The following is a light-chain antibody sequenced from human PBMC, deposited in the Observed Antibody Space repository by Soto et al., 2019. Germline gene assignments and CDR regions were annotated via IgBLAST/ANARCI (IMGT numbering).Light chain of an antibody. CDR3: ATWDDSLNGPV. J-gene: IGLJ3*02. Sequence: QAVVTQPPSASGTPGQRVTISCSESTSNIESNTVNWYQQLPGTAPKLLIYNHNERPSSVPDRFSGSRSGTSASLAISGLQSEDEAIYFCATWDDSLNGPVFGGGTKLTVL. V-gene: IGLV1-44*01. CDR1: TSNIESNT. CDR2: NHN.